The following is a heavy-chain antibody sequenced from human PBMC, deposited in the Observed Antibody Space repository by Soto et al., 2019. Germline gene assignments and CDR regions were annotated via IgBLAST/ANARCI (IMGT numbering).Heavy chain of an antibody. CDR2: ISDSGGST. CDR3: AKGGTMVRGVLNWFDP. J-gene: IGHJ5*02. CDR1: GFTFSSYA. V-gene: IGHV3-23*01. D-gene: IGHD3-10*01. Sequence: EVQLLESGGGLVQPGGSLRLSCAASGFTFSSYAMSWVRQAPGKGLEWVSAISDSGGSTYYADSVKGRFTISRDNSKNTLYLQMNSLRAEDTAVYYCAKGGTMVRGVLNWFDPWGQGTLVTVSS.